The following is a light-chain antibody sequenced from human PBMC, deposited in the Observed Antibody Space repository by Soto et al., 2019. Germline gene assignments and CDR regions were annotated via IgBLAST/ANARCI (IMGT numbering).Light chain of an antibody. Sequence: SVLTQPASVSGSPGQSITISCTGTSSDVGGHNSVAWYQHNPGKAPKLMIYDVSNRPSGVSSRFSGSKSGTSATLGITGFQTGDEADYYCGSWDSSLSAYVFGTGTKVTVL. V-gene: IGLV2-14*01. CDR3: GSWDSSLSAYV. J-gene: IGLJ1*01. CDR1: SSDVGGHNS. CDR2: DVS.